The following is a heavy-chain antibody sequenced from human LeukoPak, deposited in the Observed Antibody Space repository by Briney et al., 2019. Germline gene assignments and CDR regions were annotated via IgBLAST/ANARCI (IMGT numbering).Heavy chain of an antibody. CDR1: GYTFTSYD. V-gene: IGHV1-8*01. CDR2: MNPNSGNT. D-gene: IGHD3-10*01. Sequence: GESLKISCKGSGYTFTSYDINWVRQATGQGLEWMGWMNPNSGNTGYAQKFQGRVTMTRNTSISTAYMELSSLRSEDTAVYYCARGFSRMVRGVIGYWGQGTLVTVSS. CDR3: ARGFSRMVRGVIGY. J-gene: IGHJ4*02.